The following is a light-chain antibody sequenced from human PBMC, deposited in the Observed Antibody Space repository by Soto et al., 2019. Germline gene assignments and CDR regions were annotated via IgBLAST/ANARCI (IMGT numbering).Light chain of an antibody. CDR2: DVT. CDR1: SSDVDNYKS. Sequence: QSALTQPRSVSGSPGQSVTISCTGTSSDVDNYKSVSWYQHHPGTAPKLMIYDVTKRPSGVPDRFSGSKSGNTASLTISGLQAEDEADYYCCSYADIVLFGGGTKVTVL. J-gene: IGLJ2*01. V-gene: IGLV2-11*01. CDR3: CSYADIVL.